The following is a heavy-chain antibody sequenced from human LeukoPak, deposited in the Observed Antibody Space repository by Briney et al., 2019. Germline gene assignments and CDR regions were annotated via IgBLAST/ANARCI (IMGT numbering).Heavy chain of an antibody. CDR2: ISAYNGNT. CDR3: ARTHYDFWSGYYRPDYYYYMDV. CDR1: GYTFTSYG. Sequence: GASVKVSCKASGYTFTSYGISWVRQAPGQGLEWMGWISAYNGNTNYGQKLQGRVTMTTDTSTSTAYMELRSLRSDDTAVYYCARTHYDFWSGYYRPDYYYYMDVWGKGTTVTVSS. V-gene: IGHV1-18*01. D-gene: IGHD3-3*01. J-gene: IGHJ6*03.